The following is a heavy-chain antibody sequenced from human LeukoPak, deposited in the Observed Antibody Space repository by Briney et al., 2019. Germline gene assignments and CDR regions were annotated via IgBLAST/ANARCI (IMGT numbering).Heavy chain of an antibody. J-gene: IGHJ4*02. CDR1: GGSISSYY. CDR3: ARHGRVAGGGPFDY. Sequence: SETLSLTCTVSGGSISSYYWSWIRQPPGKGLEWIGYIYYSGSTNYNPSLKSRVTISVDTSKNQFSLKLSSVTAAVTAVYYCARHGRVAGGGPFDYWGQGTLVTVSS. D-gene: IGHD6-19*01. V-gene: IGHV4-59*01. CDR2: IYYSGST.